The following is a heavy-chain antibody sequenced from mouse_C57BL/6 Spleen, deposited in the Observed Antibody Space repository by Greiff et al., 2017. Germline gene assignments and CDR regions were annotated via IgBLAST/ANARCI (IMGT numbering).Heavy chain of an antibody. Sequence: DVKLQESGPGLVKPSQSLSLTCSVTGYSITSGYYWNWIRQFPGNKLEWMGYISYDGSNNYNPSLKNRISITRDTSKNQFFLKLNSVTTEDTATYYCAREGGSSGYRYYFEYWGQGTTLTVSS. V-gene: IGHV3-6*01. CDR2: ISYDGSN. D-gene: IGHD3-2*02. J-gene: IGHJ2*01. CDR1: GYSITSGYY. CDR3: AREGGSSGYRYYFEY.